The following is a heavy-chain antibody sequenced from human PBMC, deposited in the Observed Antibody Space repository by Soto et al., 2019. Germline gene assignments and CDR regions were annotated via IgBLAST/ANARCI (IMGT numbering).Heavy chain of an antibody. CDR2: VDGGGGYT. J-gene: IGHJ1*01. V-gene: IGHV3-23*01. CDR1: GFTFKNYA. D-gene: IGHD6-13*01. Sequence: EVHLLESGGGLVQPGGSLILSCVASGFTFKNYAMSWVRHAPGKRLEWIAAVDGGGGYTVYAEFVEGRFIISRDNSKNMLYLHMNSLRAEDTAIYYCAKAEGSSYGTEYSQHWGQGTLVTVSS. CDR3: AKAEGSSYGTEYSQH.